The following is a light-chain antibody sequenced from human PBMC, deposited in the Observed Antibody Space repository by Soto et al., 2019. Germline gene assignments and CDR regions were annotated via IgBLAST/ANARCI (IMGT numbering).Light chain of an antibody. CDR3: HQHNNWPSA. J-gene: IGKJ2*01. V-gene: IGKV3-15*01. Sequence: EIVMTQSPATLSVSLGERATLSCRASQSVSINLAWYQQKPGQAPRLLICSASTRATGIPARFSGSGSGTDFTLTISSLQSEDFAVYYCHQHNNWPSAFGQGTKLEI. CDR1: QSVSIN. CDR2: SAS.